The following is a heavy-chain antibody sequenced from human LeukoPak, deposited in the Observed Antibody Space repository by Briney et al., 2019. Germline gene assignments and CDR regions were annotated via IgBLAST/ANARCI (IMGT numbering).Heavy chain of an antibody. V-gene: IGHV3-72*01. J-gene: IGHJ2*01. CDR2: CRNKAQRYTT. Sequence: GGSLRLSCAASEFTFSDHYMDWVRQAPGKGLEWVARCRNKAQRYTTEYAASVRGRFTISRDDSQTSLDLQMNNLKTEDTAVYYCARARSGSGYWYFELWGRGTLVTVSS. CDR3: ARARSGSGYWYFEL. CDR1: EFTFSDHY. D-gene: IGHD3-10*01.